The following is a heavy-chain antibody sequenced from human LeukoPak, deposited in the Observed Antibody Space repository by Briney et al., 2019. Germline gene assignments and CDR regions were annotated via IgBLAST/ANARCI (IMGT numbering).Heavy chain of an antibody. CDR3: ARAYGSGWYYFDH. CDR2: IYGGGST. J-gene: IGHJ4*02. V-gene: IGHV3-53*01. CDR1: GFTVSSNY. D-gene: IGHD6-19*01. Sequence: PGGSLRLSCAASGFTVSSNYMSWVRQAPGKGLEWVSLIYGGGSTYYADSVRGRSTISRDNSKNTLYLQMNSLRADDTAVYYCARAYGSGWYYFDHWGQGTLVTVSS.